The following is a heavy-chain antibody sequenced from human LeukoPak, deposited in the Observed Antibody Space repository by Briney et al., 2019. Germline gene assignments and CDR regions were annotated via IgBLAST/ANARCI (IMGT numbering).Heavy chain of an antibody. CDR2: MNPNSGNT. CDR1: GGTFTSYD. CDR3: ARGGYYYDSSGYYSIDY. Sequence: ASVKVSCKASGGTFTSYDINWVRQATGQGLEWMGWMNPNSGNTGYAQKFQGRVTMTRNTSISTAYMELSSLRSEDTAVYYCARGGYYYDSSGYYSIDYWGQGTLVTVSS. J-gene: IGHJ4*02. V-gene: IGHV1-8*01. D-gene: IGHD3-22*01.